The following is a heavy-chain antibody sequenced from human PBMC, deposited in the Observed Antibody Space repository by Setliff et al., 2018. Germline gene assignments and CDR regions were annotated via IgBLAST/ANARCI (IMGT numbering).Heavy chain of an antibody. CDR3: ARGAPGRYCSGGSCSYFDY. V-gene: IGHV4-34*01. D-gene: IGHD2-15*01. Sequence: SETLSLTCGASGGSFSDYYWSWIRQTPGKGLEWIGEINHSGSTKCNPSLKSRVTLSVDTPKNQFSLELTSVTAADAAVYYCARGAPGRYCSGGSCSYFDYWGQGILVTVSS. J-gene: IGHJ4*02. CDR1: GGSFSDYY. CDR2: INHSGST.